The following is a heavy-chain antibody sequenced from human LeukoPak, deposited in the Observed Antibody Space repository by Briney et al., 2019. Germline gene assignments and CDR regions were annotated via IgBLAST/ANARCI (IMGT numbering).Heavy chain of an antibody. CDR1: GFTFTSYV. Sequence: GGSLRPSCAASGFTFTSYVMTWVRQAPGKGLEWVSIIYSGGSTYYADSVKGRFTISRDNSKNTLYLQMNNLRAEDTAVYYCARGGYYYGSGSLYYFDYWGQGTLVTVSS. V-gene: IGHV3-53*01. CDR2: IYSGGST. J-gene: IGHJ4*02. CDR3: ARGGYYYGSGSLYYFDY. D-gene: IGHD3-10*01.